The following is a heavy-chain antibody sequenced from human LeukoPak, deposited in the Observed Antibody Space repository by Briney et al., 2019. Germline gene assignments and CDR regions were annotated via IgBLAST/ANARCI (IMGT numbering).Heavy chain of an antibody. Sequence: GGAPGLSFAAPGFPLRSYWMHWGRQAPRKGVGWVSRINSDGSSTSYADSVKGRFTISRDNAKNTLYLQMNSLRVEDTAVYYCARDLRTVTTFTPGWFDPRGQGTLVTVSS. J-gene: IGHJ5*02. D-gene: IGHD4-17*01. CDR1: GFPLRSYW. V-gene: IGHV3-74*01. CDR2: INSDGSST. CDR3: ARDLRTVTTFTPGWFDP.